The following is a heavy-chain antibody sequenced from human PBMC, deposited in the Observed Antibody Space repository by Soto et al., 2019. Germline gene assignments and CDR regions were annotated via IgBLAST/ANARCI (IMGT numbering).Heavy chain of an antibody. D-gene: IGHD4-17*01. Sequence: VGSLRLSCVASEFSFSRYAMTWVRQAAGKGLQWVAGLGPDGRNTFYGESVRGRFTISRDNSRNTLYLQMSSLRAEDTAVYFCVKQMTTGTDSFFDFWGQGIQVTVSS. CDR3: VKQMTTGTDSFFDF. J-gene: IGHJ4*02. CDR2: LGPDGRNT. CDR1: EFSFSRYA. V-gene: IGHV3-23*01.